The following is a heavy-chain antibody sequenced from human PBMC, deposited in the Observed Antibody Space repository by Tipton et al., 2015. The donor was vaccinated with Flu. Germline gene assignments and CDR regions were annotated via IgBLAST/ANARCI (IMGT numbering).Heavy chain of an antibody. Sequence: QLVQSGAEVKKPGASVKVSCKASGYTFTSYGISWVRQAPGQGLEWMGWISAYNGNTNYAQKLQGRVTMTTDTSTSTAYMELRSLRSDGTAVYYCARGGSKYYDYVWGSYLSQAFDIWGQGTMVPVSS. D-gene: IGHD3-16*02. CDR1: GYTFTSYG. CDR2: ISAYNGNT. CDR3: ARGGSKYYDYVWGSYLSQAFDI. J-gene: IGHJ3*02. V-gene: IGHV1-18*01.